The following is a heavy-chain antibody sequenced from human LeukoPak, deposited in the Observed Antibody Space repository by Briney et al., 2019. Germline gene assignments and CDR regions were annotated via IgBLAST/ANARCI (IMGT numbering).Heavy chain of an antibody. J-gene: IGHJ4*02. D-gene: IGHD4-11*01. CDR3: ARPILGITVTTPDY. V-gene: IGHV4-38-2*01. CDR1: GYSISSGYY. Sequence: KPSETLSLTCAVSGYSISSGYYWGWIRQPPGKGLEWIGSIYHSGSTYYNPSLKSRVTISVDTSKNQFSLRLSSVTAADTAVYYCARPILGITVTTPDYWGQGTLVTVSS. CDR2: IYHSGST.